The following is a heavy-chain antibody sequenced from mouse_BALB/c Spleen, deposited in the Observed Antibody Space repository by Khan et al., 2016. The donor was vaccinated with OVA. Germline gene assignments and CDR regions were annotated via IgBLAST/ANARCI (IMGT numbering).Heavy chain of an antibody. CDR1: GFTFSSYA. J-gene: IGHJ4*01. Sequence: EVELVESGGGLVKPGGSLKLSCSASGFTFSSYAMSWVRQTPAKRLELVATISSGGHYTFYPDSVKGRFTISRDNARNTLYLQMSSLRSEDTSMYYCARSLVDYYAMDYWGQGTSVTVSS. CDR2: ISSGGHYT. CDR3: ARSLVDYYAMDY. D-gene: IGHD2-2*01. V-gene: IGHV5-9-3*01.